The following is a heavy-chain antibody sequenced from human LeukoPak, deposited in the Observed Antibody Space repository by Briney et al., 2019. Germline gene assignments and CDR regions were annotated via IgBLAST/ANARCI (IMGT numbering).Heavy chain of an antibody. CDR2: IHASGTT. CDR3: ARDIGSGF. CDR1: GASINTYF. V-gene: IGHV4-4*07. D-gene: IGHD1-26*01. J-gene: IGHJ6*04. Sequence: PSETLSLTCTVSGASINTYFWSWFRQPAGKGLEWIGRIHASGTTNYNPSLKSRVSMSIDVSKNQFSLRLISVTAADTAVFFCARDIGSGFWGKGTTVIVSS.